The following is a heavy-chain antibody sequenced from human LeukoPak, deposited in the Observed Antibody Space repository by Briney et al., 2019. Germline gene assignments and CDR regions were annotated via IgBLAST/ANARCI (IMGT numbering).Heavy chain of an antibody. CDR3: AIWAGYCSSTSCYRGGFDP. D-gene: IGHD2-2*02. V-gene: IGHV1-24*01. CDR1: GYTLTELS. CDR2: FDPEDGET. Sequence: ASVKVSCKVSGYTLTELSMHWVRQAPGKGLEWMGGFDPEDGETIYAQKFQGRVTMTEDTSTDTAYTELSSLRSEDTAVYYCAIWAGYCSSTSCYRGGFDPWGQGTLVTVSS. J-gene: IGHJ5*02.